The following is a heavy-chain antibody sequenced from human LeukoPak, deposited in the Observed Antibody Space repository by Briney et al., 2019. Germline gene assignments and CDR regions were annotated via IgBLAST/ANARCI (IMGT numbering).Heavy chain of an antibody. D-gene: IGHD2-2*01. CDR2: ISSSSSYI. J-gene: IGHJ4*02. V-gene: IGHV3-21*01. CDR3: ARDIVVVPAAIDYFDY. CDR1: GFTFSSYS. Sequence: GGSLRLSCAASGFTFSSYSMNWVRQAPGKGLEWVSSISSSSSYIYYADSVKGRFTISRDNAKNSLYLQMNSLRAEDTAVYYCARDIVVVPAAIDYFDYWGQGTLVTVSS.